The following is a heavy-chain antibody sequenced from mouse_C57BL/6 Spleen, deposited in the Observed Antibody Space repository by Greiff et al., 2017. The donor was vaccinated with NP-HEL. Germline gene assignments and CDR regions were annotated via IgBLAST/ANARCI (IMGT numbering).Heavy chain of an antibody. J-gene: IGHJ1*03. CDR3: TRCPITTVVGGYFDV. D-gene: IGHD1-1*01. Sequence: VQLQQSGTVLARPGASVKMSCKTSGYTFTSYWMHWVKQRPGQGLEWIGAIYPGNSDTSYNQKFKGKAKLTAVTSASTAYMELSSLTNEDSAVYYCTRCPITTVVGGYFDVWGTGTTVTVSS. V-gene: IGHV1-5*01. CDR1: GYTFTSYW. CDR2: IYPGNSDT.